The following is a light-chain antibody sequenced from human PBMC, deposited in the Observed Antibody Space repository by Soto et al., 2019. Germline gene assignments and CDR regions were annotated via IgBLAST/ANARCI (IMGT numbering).Light chain of an antibody. Sequence: EIVLTQSPGTLSLSPGERATLSFMASQSFRGLLAWYQQKPGQAPRLLIYDAYNRATGIPPRFSGSGSGTDFTLTISSLEPEDFAVYYCQQRNRWPPVTFGGGTKVDI. CDR3: QQRNRWPPVT. V-gene: IGKV3-11*01. J-gene: IGKJ4*01. CDR1: QSFRGL. CDR2: DAY.